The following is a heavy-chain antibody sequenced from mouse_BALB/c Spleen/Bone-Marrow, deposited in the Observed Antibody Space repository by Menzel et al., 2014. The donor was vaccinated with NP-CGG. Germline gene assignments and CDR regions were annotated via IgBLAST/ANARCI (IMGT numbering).Heavy chain of an antibody. J-gene: IGHJ3*01. CDR1: GFSLTSYG. CDR3: ARGLYYDYEFAY. CDR2: IWSGGST. D-gene: IGHD2-4*01. V-gene: IGHV2-2*02. Sequence: QVQLKESGPGLVQPSQSLSITCTVSGFSLTSYGVHWVRQSPGKGLEWLGVIWSGGSTDYNAAFISRLSISKDNSKSXVFFKMNSLQANDTAIYYCARGLYYDYEFAYWGQGTLVTVSA.